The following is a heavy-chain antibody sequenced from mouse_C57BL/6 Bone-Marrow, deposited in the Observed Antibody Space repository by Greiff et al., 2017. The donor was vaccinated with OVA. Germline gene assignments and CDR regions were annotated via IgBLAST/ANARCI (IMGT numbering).Heavy chain of an antibody. V-gene: IGHV5-9-1*02. J-gene: IGHJ4*01. Sequence: DVKLQESGEGLVKPGGSLKLSCAASGFTFSSYAMSWVRQTPEKRLEWVAYISSGGDYIYYADTVKGRFTISRDNARNTLYLQMSSLKSEDTAMYYCTRDPAYYAMDYWGQGTSVTVSS. CDR1: GFTFSSYA. CDR3: TRDPAYYAMDY. CDR2: ISSGGDYI.